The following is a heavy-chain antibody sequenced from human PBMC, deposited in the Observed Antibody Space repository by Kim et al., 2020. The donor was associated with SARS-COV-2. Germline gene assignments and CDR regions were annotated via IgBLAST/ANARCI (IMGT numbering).Heavy chain of an antibody. Sequence: YAQKFPGRVTMTEDTSTDAAYMELSSLRSEDPAVYYCATGSPFGVGWFDPWGQGTLVTVSS. J-gene: IGHJ5*02. D-gene: IGHD3-3*01. CDR3: ATGSPFGVGWFDP. V-gene: IGHV1-24*01.